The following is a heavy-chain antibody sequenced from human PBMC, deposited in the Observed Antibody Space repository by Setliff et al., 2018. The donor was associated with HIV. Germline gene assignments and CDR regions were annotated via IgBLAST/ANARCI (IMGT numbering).Heavy chain of an antibody. CDR2: IYYSGST. J-gene: IGHJ2*01. D-gene: IGHD6-6*01. Sequence: SETLSLTCTVSGDSISSGGYYWSWIRQFPGKGLEWIGYIYYSGSTYYNPSLQSRLTMSVDTSKNQFSLRLRSVTAADTAVYYCARSVARDYWYFGHWGRGTPVTVSS. CDR1: GDSISSGGYY. CDR3: ARSVARDYWYFGH. V-gene: IGHV4-31*03.